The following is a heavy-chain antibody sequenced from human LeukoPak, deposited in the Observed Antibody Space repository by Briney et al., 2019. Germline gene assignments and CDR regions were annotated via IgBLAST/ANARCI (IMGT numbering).Heavy chain of an antibody. CDR2: IYSGGST. V-gene: IGHV3-53*01. D-gene: IGHD3-22*01. CDR1: GFIVSNNY. Sequence: GGSLRLSCAASGFIVSNNYMGWVRQAPGKGLEWVSVIYSGGSTYYADSVKGRFTISRDNSKNTVYLQMNSLRAEDTAVYYCARYYYDSSGYPYYFDYWGQGTLVTVSS. J-gene: IGHJ4*02. CDR3: ARYYYDSSGYPYYFDY.